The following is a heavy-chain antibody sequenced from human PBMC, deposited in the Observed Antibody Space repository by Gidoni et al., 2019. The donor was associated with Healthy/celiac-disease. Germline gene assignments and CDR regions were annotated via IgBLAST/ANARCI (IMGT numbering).Heavy chain of an antibody. CDR1: GSTLSSYW. CDR2: INSDGSST. D-gene: IGHD3-16*01. Sequence: EVQLVESGGGLVQPGGSVRLACAASGSTLSSYWMHWVRQAPGKGLVWVSRINSDGSSTSYADSVKGRFTISRDNAKNTLYLQMNSLRAEDTAVYYCARANQEHGGDAFDIWGQGTMVTVSS. CDR3: ARANQEHGGDAFDI. J-gene: IGHJ3*02. V-gene: IGHV3-74*01.